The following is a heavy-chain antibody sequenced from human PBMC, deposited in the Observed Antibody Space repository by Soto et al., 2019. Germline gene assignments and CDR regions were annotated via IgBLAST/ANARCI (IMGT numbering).Heavy chain of an antibody. Sequence: QVQLVQSGAEVKKPGSSVKVSCKASGGTFSSHGIFWVRQAPGQGLEWMGGIIPFFGTANYAQKFQGRVTINAEESTNTGYMELSRLRSDDTAVYYCAIRAVYLSSGYYYFDYWGQGTLVTVSS. CDR1: GGTFSSHG. CDR2: IIPFFGTA. J-gene: IGHJ4*02. D-gene: IGHD6-19*01. CDR3: AIRAVYLSSGYYYFDY. V-gene: IGHV1-69*01.